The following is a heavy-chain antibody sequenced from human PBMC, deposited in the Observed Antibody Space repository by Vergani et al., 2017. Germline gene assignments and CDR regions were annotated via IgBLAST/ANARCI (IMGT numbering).Heavy chain of an antibody. Sequence: QLQLQQSGPGLVKPSEILFLTCTVSADSISCGCYYLGWLRQPPGKSLEWIGSIYYRGLTYYNQSHKSRIAISVDTSKNQVSLKVTSVTAADTAVYFCARQRPGSGWSPGDFDDWGQGILVTVSS. CDR3: ARQRPGSGWSPGDFDD. V-gene: IGHV4-39*01. J-gene: IGHJ4*02. D-gene: IGHD6-19*01. CDR1: ADSISCGCYY. CDR2: IYYRGLT.